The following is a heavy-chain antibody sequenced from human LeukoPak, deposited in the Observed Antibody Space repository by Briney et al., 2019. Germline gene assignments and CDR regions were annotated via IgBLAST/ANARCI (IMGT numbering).Heavy chain of an antibody. CDR1: GGSFSGYY. CDR2: IYYSGST. CDR3: ARDASGYSYGHDY. V-gene: IGHV4-34*09. Sequence: SETLSLTCAVYGGSFSGYYWSWIRQPPGKGLEWIGYIYYSGSTYYNPSLKSRVTISVDTSKNQFSLKLSSVTAADTAVYYCARDASGYSYGHDYWGQGTLVTVSS. J-gene: IGHJ4*02. D-gene: IGHD5-18*01.